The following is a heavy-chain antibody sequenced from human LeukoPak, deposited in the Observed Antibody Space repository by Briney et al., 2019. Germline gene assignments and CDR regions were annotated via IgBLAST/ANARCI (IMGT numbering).Heavy chain of an antibody. CDR2: FNPNSGGT. V-gene: IGHV1-2*02. CDR3: ARDDDYGGNPTLGY. J-gene: IGHJ4*02. Sequence: ASVKVSCKASGYTFTGYYMHWVRQAPGQGLEWMGWFNPNSGGTNYAQKFQGRVTMTRYTSISTAYMELSRLRSDDTAVYYCARDDDYGGNPTLGYWGQGTLVTVSS. D-gene: IGHD4-23*01. CDR1: GYTFTGYY.